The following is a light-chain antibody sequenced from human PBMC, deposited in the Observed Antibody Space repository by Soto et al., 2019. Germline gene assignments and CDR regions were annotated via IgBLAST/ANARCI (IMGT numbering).Light chain of an antibody. CDR3: QHYNSYSEA. J-gene: IGKJ1*01. Sequence: EIVLTQSPATLSLSPGERATLSCRASQSVTNSLAWYQQKPGQAPRLLVYDASNRATGIPTRFSGSGSGTDFTLTISNLEPEDFATYYCQHYNSYSEAFGQGTKV. CDR1: QSVTNS. CDR2: DAS. V-gene: IGKV3-11*01.